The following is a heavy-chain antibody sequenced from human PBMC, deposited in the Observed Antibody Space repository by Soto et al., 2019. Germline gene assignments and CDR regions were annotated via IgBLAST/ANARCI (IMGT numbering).Heavy chain of an antibody. D-gene: IGHD4-17*01. J-gene: IGHJ4*02. V-gene: IGHV1-69*02. CDR3: AVDGYGDYSVDD. Sequence: VASVKVSCKASGGTFSSYTISWVRQAPGQGLEWMGRIIPILGIANYAQKFQGRVTITADKSTSTAYMELSSLGSEDTAVYYCAVDGYGDYSVDDWGQGTLVTVSS. CDR2: IIPILGIA. CDR1: GGTFSSYT.